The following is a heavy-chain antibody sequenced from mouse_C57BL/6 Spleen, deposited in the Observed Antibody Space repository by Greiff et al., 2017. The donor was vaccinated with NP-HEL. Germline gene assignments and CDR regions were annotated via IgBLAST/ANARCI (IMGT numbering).Heavy chain of an antibody. CDR1: GYTFTSYD. V-gene: IGHV1-85*01. CDR2: IYPRDGST. CDR3: ARDREDSWFAY. Sequence: VQLQQSGPELVKPGASVKLSCKASGYTFTSYDINWVKQRPGQGLEWIGWIYPRDGSTKYNEKFKGKATLTVDTSSSTAYMELHSLTSADSAVYFCARDREDSWFAYWGQGTLVTVSA. J-gene: IGHJ3*01.